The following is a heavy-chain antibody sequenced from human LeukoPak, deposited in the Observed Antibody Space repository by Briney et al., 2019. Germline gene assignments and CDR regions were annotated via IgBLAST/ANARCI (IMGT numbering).Heavy chain of an antibody. CDR1: GVSFNDYY. CDR3: TRMTTGHDY. CDR2: INHSGYT. J-gene: IGHJ4*02. Sequence: PSEPLSLTCAVSGVSFNDYYWGWVRQTPGKGLEWIGEINHSGYTNDSPSLKSRVTLSIDTSRKQFSLNLRSVTVADTGIYYCTRMTTGHDYWGQGTLVTVSS. V-gene: IGHV4-34*01. D-gene: IGHD4-17*01.